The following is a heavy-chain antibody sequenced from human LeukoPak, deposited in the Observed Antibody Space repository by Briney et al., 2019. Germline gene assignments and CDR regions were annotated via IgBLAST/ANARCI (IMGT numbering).Heavy chain of an antibody. Sequence: SETLSLTCTVSGGSISSYYWSWIRQPPGKGLEWIGYIYYSGSTNYNPSLKSRVTISVDTSKNQFSLKLSSVTAADTAVYYCARDGGYSYGTNFDYWGQGTLATVSS. J-gene: IGHJ4*02. CDR3: ARDGGYSYGTNFDY. V-gene: IGHV4-59*01. CDR2: IYYSGST. D-gene: IGHD5-18*01. CDR1: GGSISSYY.